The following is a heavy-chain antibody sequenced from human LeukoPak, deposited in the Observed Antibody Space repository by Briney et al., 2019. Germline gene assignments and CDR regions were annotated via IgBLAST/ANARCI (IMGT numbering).Heavy chain of an antibody. V-gene: IGHV4-4*07. J-gene: IGHJ4*01. CDR2: IYDSGTT. CDR1: GDSINRYL. Sequence: PSETLSLTCTVSGDSINRYLWTWIRQPAGRGLEWIGRIYDSGTTNYRPSLKSRVSMSVETPKNQCSLRLSSVTAADTAVYYGARQSDSGGYFEYWGQGIRVTVSS. CDR3: ARQSDSGGYFEY. D-gene: IGHD2-15*01.